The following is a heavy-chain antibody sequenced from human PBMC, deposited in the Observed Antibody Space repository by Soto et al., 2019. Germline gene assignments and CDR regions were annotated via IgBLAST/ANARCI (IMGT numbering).Heavy chain of an antibody. D-gene: IGHD2-8*01. V-gene: IGHV5-10-1*01. CDR2: IDPGYTYA. J-gene: IGHJ5*02. Sequence: GESLKISCTGFGYTFTTFWISWVRQMPGKGLEWMGRIDPGYTYATYSPAFQGHVTITSDKAARTAYLQWSSLKAWDTDMYYFARIYCTTPSCERWFDPWGQGTLVTVSS. CDR1: GYTFTTFW. CDR3: ARIYCTTPSCERWFDP.